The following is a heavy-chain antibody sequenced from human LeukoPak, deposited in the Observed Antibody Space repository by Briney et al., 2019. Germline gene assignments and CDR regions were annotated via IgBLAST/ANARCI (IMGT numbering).Heavy chain of an antibody. Sequence: GGSLRLSCAASGFTFSSYAMSWVRQAPGKGLEWVAVISYDGSDKYYADSVKGRFTISRDNSKNTLYLQMNSLRAEDTAVYYCAKTGPYSGTYLSAFDIWGQGTMVTVSS. V-gene: IGHV3-30*18. CDR3: AKTGPYSGTYLSAFDI. CDR1: GFTFSSYA. J-gene: IGHJ3*02. CDR2: ISYDGSDK. D-gene: IGHD1-26*01.